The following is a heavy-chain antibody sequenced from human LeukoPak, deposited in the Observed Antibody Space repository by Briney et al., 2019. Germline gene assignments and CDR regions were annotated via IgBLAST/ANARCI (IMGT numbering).Heavy chain of an antibody. CDR3: ASLWPYQLSAFDI. V-gene: IGHV3-74*01. CDR1: GFTFSSYW. Sequence: GGSLRLSCAASGFTFSSYWMNWVRQAPGKGLVWVSRIASDGSSTAYADSVKGRFSISRDNAKNTLYLQMNSLRVEDTAVYYCASLWPYQLSAFDIWGQGTMVTVSS. J-gene: IGHJ3*02. CDR2: IASDGSST. D-gene: IGHD2-2*01.